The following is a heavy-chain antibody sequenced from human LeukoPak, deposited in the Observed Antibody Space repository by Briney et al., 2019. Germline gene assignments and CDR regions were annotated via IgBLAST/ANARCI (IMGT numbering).Heavy chain of an antibody. J-gene: IGHJ4*02. D-gene: IGHD2-21*02. V-gene: IGHV3-21*04. CDR1: GFTFSSYS. Sequence: PGGSLRLSCAASGFTFSSYSMNWVRQAPGKGLEWVSSISSSSSYIYYADSLKGRFTISRDNSKNTLYLQMNSLRDEDTAVYYCAKGAVTATRKFDYWGQGTLVTVSS. CDR2: ISSSSSYI. CDR3: AKGAVTATRKFDY.